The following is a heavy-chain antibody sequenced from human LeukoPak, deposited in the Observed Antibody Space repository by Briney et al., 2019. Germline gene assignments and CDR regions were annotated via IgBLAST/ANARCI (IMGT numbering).Heavy chain of an antibody. Sequence: GGSLRLPCVASGLTVSNHWMSWVRQAPGKGLEWVANIREERGQEYYVDSVKGRFTISKNSAKNSLYLQMNTLRVEDTAMYYCASLDTAKQPLANHWGQGTLVTVSS. D-gene: IGHD5-18*01. CDR2: IREERGQE. CDR1: GLTVSNHW. V-gene: IGHV3-7*03. J-gene: IGHJ5*02. CDR3: ASLDTAKQPLANH.